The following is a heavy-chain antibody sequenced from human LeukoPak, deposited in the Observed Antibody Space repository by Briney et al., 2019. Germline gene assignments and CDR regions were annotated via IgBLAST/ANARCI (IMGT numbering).Heavy chain of an antibody. D-gene: IGHD3-10*01. CDR2: IIPIFGTA. J-gene: IGHJ4*02. CDR3: ARGSYCGSGSYYGRFDY. CDR1: GGTFGSYA. V-gene: IGHV1-69*13. Sequence: GASVKVSCKASGGTFGSYAISWVRQAPGQGLEWVGGIIPIFGTANYAQKFQGRVTITADESTSTAYMELSSLRSEDTAVYYCARGSYCGSGSYYGRFDYWGQGTLVTVSS.